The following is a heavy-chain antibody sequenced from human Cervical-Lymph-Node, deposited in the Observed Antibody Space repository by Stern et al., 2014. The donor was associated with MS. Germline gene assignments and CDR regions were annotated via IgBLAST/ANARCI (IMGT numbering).Heavy chain of an antibody. Sequence: QVQLVQSGDEVKKPGASVKVSCKATGYTFTSYGLSWVRQAPGQGPEWMGWISPYNGNTHYAQKIQGRLTMTTDTSTSTAYMELRSLRSDDTAVYYCARDGSYLWDYWGQGTLVTVSS. CDR3: ARDGSYLWDY. CDR2: ISPYNGNT. J-gene: IGHJ4*02. CDR1: GYTFTSYG. D-gene: IGHD3-10*01. V-gene: IGHV1-18*01.